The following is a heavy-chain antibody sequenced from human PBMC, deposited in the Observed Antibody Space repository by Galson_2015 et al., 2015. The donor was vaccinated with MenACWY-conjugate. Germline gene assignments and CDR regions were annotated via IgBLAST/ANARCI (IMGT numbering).Heavy chain of an antibody. CDR3: ARDKHTAMVTMHFAYFDY. Sequence: SVKVSCKASGYTFTSYGISWVRQAPGQGLEWMGGIIPIFGTANYAQKFQGRVTITADESTSTAYMELSSLRSEDTAVYYCARDKHTAMVTMHFAYFDYWGQGTLVTVSS. V-gene: IGHV1-69*13. CDR2: IIPIFGTA. D-gene: IGHD5-18*01. CDR1: GYTFTSYG. J-gene: IGHJ4*02.